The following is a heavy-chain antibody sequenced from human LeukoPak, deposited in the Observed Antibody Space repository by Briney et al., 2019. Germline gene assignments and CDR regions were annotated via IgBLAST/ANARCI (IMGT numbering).Heavy chain of an antibody. CDR2: TYYRSTWYN. CDR1: GDSASSNRAA. D-gene: IGHD3-22*01. J-gene: IGHJ5*02. CDR3: TRAYYYDSGGSLNWFDP. Sequence: SQTLSLTCAISGDSASSNRAAWTWIRQSPSRGLEWLGRTYYRSTWYNDYAVSVKSRITINPDTSKNQFSLQLNSVTPEDTAVYYCTRAYYYDSGGSLNWFDPWGQGTLVTVSS. V-gene: IGHV6-1*01.